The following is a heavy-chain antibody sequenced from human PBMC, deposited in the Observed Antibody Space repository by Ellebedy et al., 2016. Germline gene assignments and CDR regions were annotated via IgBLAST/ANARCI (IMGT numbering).Heavy chain of an antibody. D-gene: IGHD2/OR15-2a*01. CDR2: TYYRSKWSN. CDR1: GDSVSSNSAA. CDR3: ARGMAFYERNNYVGTLDL. V-gene: IGHV6-1*01. J-gene: IGHJ3*01. Sequence: SQTLSLTCXISGDSVSSNSAAWNWIRQSPSRGLEWLGRTYYRSKWSNDYALSVKSRITISPDTSRNQFSLQLNSVTPEDTAVYYCARGMAFYERNNYVGTLDLWGQGAMVTVSS.